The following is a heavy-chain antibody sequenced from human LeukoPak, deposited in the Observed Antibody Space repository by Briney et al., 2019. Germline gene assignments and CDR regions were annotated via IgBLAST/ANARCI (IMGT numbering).Heavy chain of an antibody. CDR2: TYYSGST. CDR1: GGSISSGDYY. D-gene: IGHD7-27*01. CDR3: ARHPINWGGIDY. V-gene: IGHV4-30-4*01. Sequence: TSETLSLTCTVSGGSISSGDYYWSWIRQPPGKGLEWIGYTYYSGSTYYNPSLKSRVTISVDTSKNQFSLKLSSVTAADTAVYYCARHPINWGGIDYWGQGTLVTVSS. J-gene: IGHJ4*02.